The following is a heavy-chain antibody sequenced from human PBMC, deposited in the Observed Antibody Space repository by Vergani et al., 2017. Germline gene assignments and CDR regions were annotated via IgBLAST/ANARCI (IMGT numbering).Heavy chain of an antibody. CDR2: ISSSSSYI. CDR3: ARDRLLRYYFDY. V-gene: IGHV3-21*01. D-gene: IGHD4-23*01. J-gene: IGHJ4*02. Sequence: VPLVESGGGLVKPGGSLRLSCAASGFTFSSYSMNWVRQAPGKGLEWVSSISSSSSYIYYADSVKGRFTISRDNAKNSLYLQMNSLRAEDTAVYYCARDRLLRYYFDYWGQGTLVTVSS. CDR1: GFTFSSYS.